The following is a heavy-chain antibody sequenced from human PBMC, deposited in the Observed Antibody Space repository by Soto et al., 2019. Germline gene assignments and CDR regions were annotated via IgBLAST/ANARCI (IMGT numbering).Heavy chain of an antibody. J-gene: IGHJ6*02. Sequence: ASVKVSCKVSGYTLTELSMHWVRQAPGKGLEWMGGFDPEDGETIYAQKFQGRVTMTEDTSTDTAYMELSSLRSEVTAVYYCATGGGSGYGSGSYYTAYYYYGMDVWGQGTTVTVSS. CDR1: GYTLTELS. CDR2: FDPEDGET. CDR3: ATGGGSGYGSGSYYTAYYYYGMDV. V-gene: IGHV1-24*01. D-gene: IGHD3-10*01.